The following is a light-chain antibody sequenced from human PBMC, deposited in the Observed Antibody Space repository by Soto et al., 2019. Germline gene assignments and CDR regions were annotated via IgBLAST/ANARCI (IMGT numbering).Light chain of an antibody. CDR1: RSLDSGQ. CDR3: QQYGSSPPIT. V-gene: IGKV3-20*01. CDR2: DAF. J-gene: IGKJ5*01. Sequence: EIVLTQSPGTLSLSPGESATLSCRASRSLDSGQLAWYQQKVGRAPRLLIHDAFMRATGIPDRFSGSGSGTDFTLTISRLEPEDFAVYYCQQYGSSPPITFGQGTRLEI.